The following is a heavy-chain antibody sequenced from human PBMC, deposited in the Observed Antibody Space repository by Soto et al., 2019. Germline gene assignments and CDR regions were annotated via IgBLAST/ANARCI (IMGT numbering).Heavy chain of an antibody. Sequence: GASVKVSCKASGGTFSSYAISWVRQAPGQGLEWMGGIIPIFGTANYAQKFQGRVTITADESTSTAYMELSSLRSEDTAVYYCARAPIEWGIAAAGDGWFDPWGQGTLVTVSS. J-gene: IGHJ5*02. CDR1: GGTFSSYA. CDR3: ARAPIEWGIAAAGDGWFDP. V-gene: IGHV1-69*13. D-gene: IGHD6-13*01. CDR2: IIPIFGTA.